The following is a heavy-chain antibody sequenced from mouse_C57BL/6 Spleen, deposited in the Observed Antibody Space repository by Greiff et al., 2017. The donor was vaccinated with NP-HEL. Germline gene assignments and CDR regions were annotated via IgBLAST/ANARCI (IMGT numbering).Heavy chain of an antibody. CDR2: IDPENGDT. J-gene: IGHJ1*03. CDR3: TTSGNYVRYFDV. Sequence: VQLQQSGAELVRPGASVKLSCTASGFNIKDDYMHWVKQRPEQGLEWIGWIDPENGDTEYASKFQGKATITADTSSNTAYLQLSSLTSEDTAVYYCTTSGNYVRYFDVWGTGTTVTVSS. CDR1: GFNIKDDY. V-gene: IGHV14-4*01. D-gene: IGHD2-1*01.